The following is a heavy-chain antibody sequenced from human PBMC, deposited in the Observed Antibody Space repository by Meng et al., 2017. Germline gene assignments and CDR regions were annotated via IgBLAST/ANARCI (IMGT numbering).Heavy chain of an antibody. CDR3: AQRRGYNSGPYFAY. J-gene: IGHJ4*02. CDR2: IYWDDDN. V-gene: IGHV2-5*02. CDR1: GFSLSTGGAV. Sequence: IPLKESGRPLLKPTHTLPLSCTFSGFSLSTGGAVVGWIRQTPGKALEWLALIYWDDDNRYSPSLKSRLTITKDPSKHQVLLTMTNMDPVDTAPYSCAQRRGYNSGPYFAYWGQGTLVTVSS. D-gene: IGHD6-19*01.